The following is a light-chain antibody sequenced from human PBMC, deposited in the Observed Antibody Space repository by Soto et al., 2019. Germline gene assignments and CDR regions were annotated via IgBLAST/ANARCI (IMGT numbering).Light chain of an antibody. CDR1: SGHSSYA. J-gene: IGLJ2*01. V-gene: IGLV4-69*01. CDR3: QTWGTGIVV. CDR2: LKSDGSH. Sequence: QPVLTQSPSASASLGASVKVTCTLSSGHSSYAIAWHQPQPEKGPRYLMKLKSDGSHTKGDGIPDRFSGSSSGAERYLTISSLQSEDEADYYCQTWGTGIVVFGGGTKLTFL.